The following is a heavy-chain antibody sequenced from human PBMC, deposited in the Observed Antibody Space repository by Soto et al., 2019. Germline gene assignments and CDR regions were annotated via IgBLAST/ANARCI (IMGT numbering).Heavy chain of an antibody. J-gene: IGHJ6*02. V-gene: IGHV3-23*01. CDR1: GFTFSSYA. CDR2: ISGSGGST. CDR3: AKEGSGSYWGPAGYGMDV. D-gene: IGHD1-26*01. Sequence: PGGSLRLSCAASGFTFSSYAMSWVRQAPGKGLEWVSAISGSGGSTYYADSVKGRFTISRDNSKNTLYLQMNSLRAEDTAVYYCAKEGSGSYWGPAGYGMDVWGQGTTVTVSS.